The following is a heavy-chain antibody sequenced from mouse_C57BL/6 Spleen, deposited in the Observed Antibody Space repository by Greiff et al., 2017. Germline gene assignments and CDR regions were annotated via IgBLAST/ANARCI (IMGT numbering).Heavy chain of an antibody. V-gene: IGHV3-6*01. J-gene: IGHJ2*01. CDR2: ISYDGSN. CDR3: ARDPGYYGSSYYYFDY. D-gene: IGHD1-1*01. Sequence: EVKLMESGPGLVKPSQSLSLTCSVTGYSITSGYYWNWIRQFPGNKLEWMGYISYDGSNNYNPSLKNRISITRDTSKNQFFLKLNSVTTEDTATYYCARDPGYYGSSYYYFDYWGQGTTLTVSS. CDR1: GYSITSGYY.